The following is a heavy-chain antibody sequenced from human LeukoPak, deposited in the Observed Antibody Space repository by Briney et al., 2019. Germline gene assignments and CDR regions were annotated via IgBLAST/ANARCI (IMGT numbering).Heavy chain of an antibody. CDR2: IRYDGSNK. D-gene: IGHD4-23*01. J-gene: IGHJ6*03. CDR1: GFTFSSYG. CDR3: AKAPTLYGGNPGDYYYYMDV. V-gene: IGHV3-30*02. Sequence: GGSLRLSCAASGFTFSSYGMHWVRKAPGKGLEWVAFIRYDGSNKYYADSVKGRFTISRDNSKNTLYLQMNSLRAEDTAVYYCAKAPTLYGGNPGDYYYYMDVWGKGTTVTVS.